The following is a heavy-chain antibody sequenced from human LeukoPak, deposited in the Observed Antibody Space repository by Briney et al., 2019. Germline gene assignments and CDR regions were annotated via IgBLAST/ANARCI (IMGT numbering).Heavy chain of an antibody. CDR1: GGSISSYY. D-gene: IGHD2-2*03. CDR3: ARHGYCSSTSCYNGWFDP. CDR2: IYTSGST. V-gene: IGHV4-4*09. J-gene: IGHJ5*02. Sequence: SETLSLTCTVSGGSISSYYWSWIRQPPGKGLEWIGYIYTSGSTNYNPSLKSRVTISVDTSKNQFSLKLSSVTAADTAVYYCARHGYCSSTSCYNGWFDPWGQGALVTVSS.